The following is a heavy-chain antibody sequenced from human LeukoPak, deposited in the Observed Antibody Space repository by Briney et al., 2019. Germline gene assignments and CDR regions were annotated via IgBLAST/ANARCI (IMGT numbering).Heavy chain of an antibody. Sequence: SETLSLTCTVSGGFISSSSYYWGWIRQPPGKGLEWIGSIYYSGSTYYNPSLKSRVTISVDTSKNQFSLKLSSVTAADTAVYYCARLLGSSSDYWGQGTLVTVSS. V-gene: IGHV4-39*01. CDR3: ARLLGSSSDY. CDR2: IYYSGST. J-gene: IGHJ4*02. CDR1: GGFISSSSYY.